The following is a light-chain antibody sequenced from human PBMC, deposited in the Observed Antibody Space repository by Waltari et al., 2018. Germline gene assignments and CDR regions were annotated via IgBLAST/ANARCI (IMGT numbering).Light chain of an antibody. V-gene: IGLV1-40*01. CDR2: GNS. Sequence: QSVLTXPPSVSVAPGQWVTISCTGCSSNIGTGYAVHSYQQLPGTAPKPLIYGNSNRPSGVPXRFSGSKSGTSASLAITGLQAEDEADYYCQSYDXSLSGSVFGTGTKVTVL. CDR1: SSNIGTGYA. J-gene: IGLJ1*01. CDR3: QSYDXSLSGSV.